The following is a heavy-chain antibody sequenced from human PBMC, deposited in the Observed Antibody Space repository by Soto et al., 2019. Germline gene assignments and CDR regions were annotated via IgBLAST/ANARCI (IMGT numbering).Heavy chain of an antibody. CDR3: SRGPSTPAAGDY. CDR2: VSAYNGER. CDR1: GYTFTNYG. D-gene: IGHD2-2*01. J-gene: IGHJ4*01. Sequence: QVQLVQSGAEVKKPGASVKVSCKASGYTFTNYGINWVRQAPGQGLEWLGWVSAYNGERRYAQRVQARAIMTTDTSTTTAYMELRSLRSDDTAVYYCSRGPSTPAAGDYWGQGTLVTVSS. V-gene: IGHV1-18*01.